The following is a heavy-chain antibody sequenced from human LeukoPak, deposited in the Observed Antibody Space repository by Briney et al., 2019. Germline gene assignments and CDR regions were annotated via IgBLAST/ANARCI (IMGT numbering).Heavy chain of an antibody. CDR3: ARWTTVTNFDY. J-gene: IGHJ4*02. D-gene: IGHD4-17*01. V-gene: IGHV4-34*01. CDR1: GGSFSGYY. CDR2: INHSGST. Sequence: SETLSLTCGVYGGSFSGYYWSWIRQPPGKGLEWIGEINHSGSTNYKPSLKSRVTISIDTSKNQFSLKLSSVTAADTAVYYCARWTTVTNFDYWGQGTLVTVSS.